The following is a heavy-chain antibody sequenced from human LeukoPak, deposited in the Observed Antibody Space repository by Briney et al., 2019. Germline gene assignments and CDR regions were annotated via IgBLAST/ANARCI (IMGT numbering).Heavy chain of an antibody. V-gene: IGHV3-64*02. CDR3: ARGWYDDF. CDR1: GFTFSNYA. J-gene: IGHJ4*02. CDR2: ISDNGGNT. Sequence: GGSLRLSCAASGFTFSNYAMHWVRQAPGKGLEYVSAISDNGGNTYYADSVKGRVIISRDNSRNTLYLQMGSLRREDTAVYYCARGWYDDFWGQGILVTVSS. D-gene: IGHD6-13*01.